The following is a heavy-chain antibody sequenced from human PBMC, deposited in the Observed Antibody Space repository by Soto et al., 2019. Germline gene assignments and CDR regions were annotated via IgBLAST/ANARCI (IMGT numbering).Heavy chain of an antibody. J-gene: IGHJ3*02. CDR3: ARVPIVSVPGAFDI. CDR2: IIPIFGTA. CDR1: GGTFSSYA. V-gene: IGHV1-69*13. Sequence: SVKVSCKASGGTFSSYAISWVRQAPGQGIEWMGGIIPIFGTANYAQKFQGRGTITADESTSTAYMELSSLRSEDTAVYYCARVPIVSVPGAFDIWGQGTMVTASS. D-gene: IGHD3-16*02.